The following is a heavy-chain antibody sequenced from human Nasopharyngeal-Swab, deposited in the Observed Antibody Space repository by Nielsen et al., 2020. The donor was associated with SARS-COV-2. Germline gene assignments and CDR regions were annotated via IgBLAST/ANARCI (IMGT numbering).Heavy chain of an antibody. J-gene: IGHJ1*01. CDR2: ISSSGSTI. CDR3: ANELELNAEYFQH. V-gene: IGHV3-11*04. Sequence: GESLKISCAASGFTFSDYYMSWIRQAPGKGLEWVSYISSSGSTIYYADSVKGRFTISRDNAKNSLYLQMNSLRAEDTAVYYCANELELNAEYFQHWGQGTLATVSS. D-gene: IGHD1-7*01. CDR1: GFTFSDYY.